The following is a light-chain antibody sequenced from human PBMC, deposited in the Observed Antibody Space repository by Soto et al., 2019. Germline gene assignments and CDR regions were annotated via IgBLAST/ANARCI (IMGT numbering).Light chain of an antibody. J-gene: IGLJ3*02. CDR1: SSNIGAGYG. V-gene: IGLV1-40*01. CDR2: GNT. CDR3: QSYDSSRSGFWV. Sequence: QSVLTQPPSVSGAPGQRVTISCTGSSSNIGAGYGVHWYQQLPRTAPKLLIYGNTNRPSGVPDRFSGSKSGTSASLAITGLQAEDEADYYCQSYDSSRSGFWVFGGGTKLTVL.